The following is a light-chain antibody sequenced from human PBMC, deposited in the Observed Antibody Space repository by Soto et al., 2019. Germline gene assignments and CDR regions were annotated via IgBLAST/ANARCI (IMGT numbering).Light chain of an antibody. V-gene: IGKV3D-20*02. CDR3: QQRSNWPPSIT. CDR2: GVS. Sequence: EIVLTQSPATLSLSPGERATLSCRASQRVSSSSLAWYQHKPGQSPRLLIFGVSSRATDIPDRFSGSGSGTDFTLTINNLEPEDFAVYYCQQRSNWPPSITFGQGTRLEIK. CDR1: QRVSSSS. J-gene: IGKJ5*01.